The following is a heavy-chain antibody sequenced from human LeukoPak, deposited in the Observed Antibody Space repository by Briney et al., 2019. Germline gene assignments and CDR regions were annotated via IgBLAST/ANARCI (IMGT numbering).Heavy chain of an antibody. CDR3: ARGLRRWLRDPFDY. J-gene: IGHJ4*02. V-gene: IGHV4-34*01. CDR2: INHSGST. D-gene: IGHD5-12*01. Sequence: PSETLSLTCAVYGGSFSGYYWSWIRQPPGKGLEWIGEINHSGSTNYNPSLKSRVTISVDTSKNQFSLKLSSVTAADTAVYYCARGLRRWLRDPFDYWGQGTLVTV. CDR1: GGSFSGYY.